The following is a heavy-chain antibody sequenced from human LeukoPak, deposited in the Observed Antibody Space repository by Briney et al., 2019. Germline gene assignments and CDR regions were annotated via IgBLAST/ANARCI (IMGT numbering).Heavy chain of an antibody. D-gene: IGHD2-2*01. CDR1: GGSFSGYY. J-gene: IGHJ5*02. V-gene: IGHV4-34*01. CDR2: INHSGST. Sequence: SETLSLTCAVYGGSFSGYYWSWIRQPPGKGLEWIWEINHSGSTNYNPSLKSRVTISVDTSKNQFSLKLSSVTAADTAVYYCARPSSQYQRRRRWFDPWGQGTLVTVSS. CDR3: ARPSSQYQRRRRWFDP.